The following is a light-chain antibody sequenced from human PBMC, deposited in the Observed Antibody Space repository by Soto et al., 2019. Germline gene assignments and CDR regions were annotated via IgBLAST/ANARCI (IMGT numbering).Light chain of an antibody. CDR2: DVS. V-gene: IGKV1-5*01. CDR3: LQQNTYPWT. Sequence: EIRMTQSASTLSAYVGDTVSMXCRASQRISVGLAWHQHKAGKAQKPLIYDVSALKGVGPTRFSGSGSETEFTRTISSLQPEDFATYYGLQQNTYPWTFGQGTKVDIK. J-gene: IGKJ1*01. CDR1: QRISVG.